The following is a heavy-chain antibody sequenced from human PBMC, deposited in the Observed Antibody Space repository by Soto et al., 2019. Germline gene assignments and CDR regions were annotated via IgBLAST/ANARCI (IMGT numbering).Heavy chain of an antibody. D-gene: IGHD1-20*01. Sequence: QVHLVQSGTEVKKPGSSLRVSCKASGATFNNYPLSWVRQAPGQGLEWLGGIIPVFASPIYARNFQDRVTITADVSTSTAYMELSGLRSEDTAVYYCATSRGGITGSRLLWGQGTLVTVSS. J-gene: IGHJ4*02. V-gene: IGHV1-69*01. CDR3: ATSRGGITGSRLL. CDR1: GATFNNYP. CDR2: IIPVFASP.